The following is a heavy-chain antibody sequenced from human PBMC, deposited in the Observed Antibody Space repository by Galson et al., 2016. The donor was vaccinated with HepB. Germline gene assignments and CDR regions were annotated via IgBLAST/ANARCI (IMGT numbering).Heavy chain of an antibody. J-gene: IGHJ4*02. D-gene: IGHD3-10*01. Sequence: SLRLSCAASGFRFSSYAMHWVRQAPGKRLEWVAVISYDGSNKYYTDSVKGRFTISRDNSKNTLYLQMNSLRAEDRAVYYCAKDGLYYGSGSYGSVDYWGQGTLVTVSS. V-gene: IGHV3-30*18. CDR3: AKDGLYYGSGSYGSVDY. CDR1: GFRFSSYA. CDR2: ISYDGSNK.